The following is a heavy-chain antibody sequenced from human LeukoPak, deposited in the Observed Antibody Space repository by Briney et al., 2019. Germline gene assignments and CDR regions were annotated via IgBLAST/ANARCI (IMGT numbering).Heavy chain of an antibody. Sequence: GESLKISCKGSGYSFTNYWVGWVRQMPGKGLEWMGIIYPGDSDTRYSPSFQGQVTISADKSISTAYLQWSSLKASDTAMYYCARRFYHEYGDYGYYFDYWGQGTLVTVSS. CDR3: ARRFYHEYGDYGYYFDY. V-gene: IGHV5-51*01. D-gene: IGHD4-17*01. CDR1: GYSFTNYW. J-gene: IGHJ4*02. CDR2: IYPGDSDT.